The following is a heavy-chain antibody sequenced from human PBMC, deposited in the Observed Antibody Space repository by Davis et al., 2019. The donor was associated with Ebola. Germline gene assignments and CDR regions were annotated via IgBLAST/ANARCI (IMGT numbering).Heavy chain of an antibody. J-gene: IGHJ5*02. Sequence: SVNVSCKTSRGTFTNYAVNWVRQAPGQGLEWMGRIIPVVDTKDYAQKFQGRVTLTPDKATNTAYMELSGLRFDGTAVYYCVRGKWLDPWGQGTLVSVTS. CDR3: VRGKWLDP. V-gene: IGHV1-69*04. CDR2: IIPVVDTK. CDR1: RGTFTNYA.